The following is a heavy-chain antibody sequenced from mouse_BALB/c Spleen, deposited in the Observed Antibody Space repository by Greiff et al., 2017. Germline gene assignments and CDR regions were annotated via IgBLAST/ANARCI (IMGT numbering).Heavy chain of an antibody. V-gene: IGHV1S137*01. Sequence: VKLVESGAELVRPGVSVKISCKGSGYTFTDYAMHWVKQSHAKSLEWIGVISTYYGDASYNQKFKGKATMTVDKSSSTAYMELARLTSEDSAIYYCAREGLRPPHFDYWGQGTTLTVSS. CDR2: ISTYYGDA. D-gene: IGHD1-2*01. CDR3: AREGLRPPHFDY. J-gene: IGHJ2*01. CDR1: GYTFTDYA.